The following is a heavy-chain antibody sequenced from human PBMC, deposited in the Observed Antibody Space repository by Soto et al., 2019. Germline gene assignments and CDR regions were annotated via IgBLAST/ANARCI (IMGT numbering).Heavy chain of an antibody. CDR2: LNAGGGST. J-gene: IGHJ2*01. V-gene: IGHV3-23*01. D-gene: IGHD1-1*01. CDR1: GFTISSFA. CDR3: AKTPGPTTVVSRVSYFDL. Sequence: PAETLSLTCAASGFTISSFAISWVRQRPAAGLEWVSRLNAGGGSTSYNNSLRGRFTISRDNSNGNLFLQMNTFRAADTAVYFWAKTPGPTTVVSRVSYFDLWGRG.